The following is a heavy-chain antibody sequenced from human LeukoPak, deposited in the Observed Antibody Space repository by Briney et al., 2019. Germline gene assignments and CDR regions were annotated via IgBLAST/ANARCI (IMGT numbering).Heavy chain of an antibody. Sequence: PSETLSLTCTVSGSSISSYYWSWIRQPPGKGLEWIGSFHYTGSTYYNPSLKSRVAISVDTSKNQFSLKLSSVTAADTAVYYCARHNRGFDPWGQGALVAVSS. CDR1: GSSISSYY. CDR2: FHYTGST. CDR3: ARHNRGFDP. V-gene: IGHV4-59*05. J-gene: IGHJ5*02. D-gene: IGHD1-14*01.